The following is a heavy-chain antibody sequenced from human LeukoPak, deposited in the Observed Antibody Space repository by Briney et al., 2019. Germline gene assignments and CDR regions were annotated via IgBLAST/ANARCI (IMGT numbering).Heavy chain of an antibody. Sequence: GGSLRLSCAASEFTISRYWMHWVRQAPGKGLVWVSNINNDGSITTYADSVKGRFTISRDNVKNTLFLQMDSLGAEDTALYYCARGWNTTPRSGFDIWGLGTMVTVSS. CDR3: ARGWNTTPRSGFDI. CDR1: EFTISRYW. J-gene: IGHJ3*02. CDR2: INNDGSIT. V-gene: IGHV3-74*01. D-gene: IGHD1/OR15-1a*01.